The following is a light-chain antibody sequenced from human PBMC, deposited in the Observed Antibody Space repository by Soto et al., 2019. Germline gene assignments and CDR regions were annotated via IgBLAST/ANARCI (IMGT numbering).Light chain of an antibody. CDR3: PRYGTSPHT. V-gene: IGKV3-20*01. CDR1: QSVRSRY. J-gene: IGKJ1*01. CDR2: GSS. Sequence: EMVLTQSPGTLSLSPGERSTLSCRARQSVRSRYLAWYQQKTGQDPRRLIYGSSSRPPGIPDRVSGSGSGTEFNLTISRLEPEDFAAYYCPRYGTSPHTFGQGPKVEIK.